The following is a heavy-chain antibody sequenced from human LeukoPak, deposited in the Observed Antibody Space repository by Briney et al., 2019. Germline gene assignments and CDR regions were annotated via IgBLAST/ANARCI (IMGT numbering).Heavy chain of an antibody. CDR2: ISYDGSNK. V-gene: IGHV3-30-3*01. CDR3: ARDQATVTSVFDY. Sequence: GGSLRLSCAASGFTFSSYAMHWVRQAPGKGLEWVAVISYDGSNKYYADSVKGRFTISRDNSKNTLYLQMNSLRAEDTAVYYCARDQATVTSVFDYWGQGTLVTVSS. J-gene: IGHJ4*02. CDR1: GFTFSSYA. D-gene: IGHD4-17*01.